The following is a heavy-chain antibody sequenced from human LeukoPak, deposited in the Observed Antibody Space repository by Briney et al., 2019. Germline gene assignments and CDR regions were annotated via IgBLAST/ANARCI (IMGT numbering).Heavy chain of an antibody. CDR3: ARHRTTVTLFDY. V-gene: IGHV3-74*01. CDR1: GFTFTSVG. J-gene: IGHJ4*02. CDR2: INTDGTIA. Sequence: GASLRISCEASGFTFTSVGMHWFRQGPGKGLVWVSRINTDGTIAGYADSVKGRFTISRDNATPTPNLPMHSLTAEHTAVSYCARHRTTVTLFDYWGQGALVTVPS. D-gene: IGHD4-17*01.